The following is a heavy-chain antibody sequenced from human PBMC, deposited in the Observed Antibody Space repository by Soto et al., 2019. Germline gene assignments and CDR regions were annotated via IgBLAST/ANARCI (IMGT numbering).Heavy chain of an antibody. Sequence: SVKVSCKASGFTFTSSAVQWVRQARGQRLEWIGWIVVGSGNTNYAQKFQERVTITRDMSTSTAYMELSSLRSEDTAVYYCAAFKYDSSGYPALYFDYWGQGTLVT. D-gene: IGHD3-22*01. V-gene: IGHV1-58*01. CDR1: GFTFTSSA. CDR3: AAFKYDSSGYPALYFDY. CDR2: IVVGSGNT. J-gene: IGHJ4*02.